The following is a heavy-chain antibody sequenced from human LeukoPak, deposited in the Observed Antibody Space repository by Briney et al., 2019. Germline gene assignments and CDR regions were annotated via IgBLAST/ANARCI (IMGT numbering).Heavy chain of an antibody. CDR3: ARPGLRVLESCLFDP. Sequence: GGSLRLSCAASGFTFSSYAMHWVRQAPGKGLEWVAVISYDGSNKYYADSVKGRFTISRDNSKNTLYLQMNSLRAEDTAVYYCARPGLRVLESCLFDPWGQGTLVTVSS. D-gene: IGHD3-3*01. V-gene: IGHV3-30-3*01. J-gene: IGHJ5*02. CDR1: GFTFSSYA. CDR2: ISYDGSNK.